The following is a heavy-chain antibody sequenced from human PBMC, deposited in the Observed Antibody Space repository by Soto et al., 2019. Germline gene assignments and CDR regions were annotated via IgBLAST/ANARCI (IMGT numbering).Heavy chain of an antibody. CDR1: GGSISSSNW. J-gene: IGHJ4*02. Sequence: PSETLSLTFAVSGGSISSSNWWSWVRQPPGKGLEWIGEIYHSGSTNYNPSLKSRVTISVDKSKNQFSLKLSSVTAADTAVYYCARAGVGATYFDYWGQGTLVTVSS. CDR2: IYHSGST. D-gene: IGHD1-26*01. V-gene: IGHV4-4*02. CDR3: ARAGVGATYFDY.